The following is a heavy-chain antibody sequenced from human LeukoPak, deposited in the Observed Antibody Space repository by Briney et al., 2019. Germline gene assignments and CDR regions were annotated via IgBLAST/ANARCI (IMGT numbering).Heavy chain of an antibody. CDR1: GYTFTGYY. D-gene: IGHD2/OR15-2a*01. CDR2: INPNSGGT. Sequence: ASVKVSCKAFGYTFTGYYIHWVRQAPGRGLEWMGWINPNSGGTNYAQEFQGRVTMTRDTSISTAYMDLTRLRSDDTAVYYCAREDNTRGDYWGQGTLVTVSS. J-gene: IGHJ4*02. V-gene: IGHV1-2*02. CDR3: AREDNTRGDY.